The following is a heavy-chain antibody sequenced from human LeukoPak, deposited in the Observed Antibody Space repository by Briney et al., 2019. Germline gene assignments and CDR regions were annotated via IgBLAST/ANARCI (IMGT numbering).Heavy chain of an antibody. CDR2: INTGSSHI. D-gene: IGHD1-26*01. V-gene: IGHV3-21*01. CDR3: ARDPTYYLRYGYFDF. Sequence: GGSLRLSCAASGFIFNNSAMNWVRQAPGKGLEWVSSINTGSSHIYYADSVKGRFTISRDNAKNSVYLQMNSLRAEDTAVYYCARDPTYYLRYGYFDFWGQGILVTVSS. J-gene: IGHJ4*02. CDR1: GFIFNNSA.